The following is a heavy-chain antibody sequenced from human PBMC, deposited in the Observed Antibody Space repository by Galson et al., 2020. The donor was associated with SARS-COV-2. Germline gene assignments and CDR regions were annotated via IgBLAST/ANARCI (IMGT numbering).Heavy chain of an antibody. J-gene: IGHJ4*02. CDR2: IDPRSSDT. CDR1: GFTFSTYS. CDR3: VRVAYCSGASCYPYDY. V-gene: IGHV3-48*02. Sequence: GESLKISCAASGFTFSTYSMSWVRQAPGKGLEWVSYIDPRSSDTYNTDSVKGRFTISRDNVKNSLYLQMNSLRHEDTAVYYCVRVAYCSGASCYPYDYWGQGTLVTVSS. D-gene: IGHD2-15*01.